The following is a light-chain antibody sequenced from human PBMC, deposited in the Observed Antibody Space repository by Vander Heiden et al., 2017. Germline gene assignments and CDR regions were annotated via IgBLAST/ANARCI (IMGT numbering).Light chain of an antibody. J-gene: IGKJ2*01. CDR1: QSASGY. Sequence: EIVLTQSPATLSLSPGERGTLSCRASQSASGYLAWYQQKSGQAPRLLIYDASNRATGIPARFSGSGSGTDFTLTISSLEPEDFAVYYCQQRSRWPPYTFGQGTKLEI. CDR2: DAS. V-gene: IGKV3-11*01. CDR3: QQRSRWPPYT.